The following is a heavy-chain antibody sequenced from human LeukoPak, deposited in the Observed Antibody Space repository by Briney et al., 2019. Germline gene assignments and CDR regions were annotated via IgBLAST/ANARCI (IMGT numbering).Heavy chain of an antibody. CDR3: ARGGWYLAY. J-gene: IGHJ4*02. V-gene: IGHV3-48*01. Sequence: PGGSLRLSCAASGFTFSSYSMNWVRQAPGKGLEWVSYISSSSSTIYYADSVKGRFTISRDNAKNSLYLQMNSLRAEDTAVYYCARGGWYLAYWGQGTLVTVSS. CDR2: ISSSSSTI. CDR1: GFTFSSYS. D-gene: IGHD6-19*01.